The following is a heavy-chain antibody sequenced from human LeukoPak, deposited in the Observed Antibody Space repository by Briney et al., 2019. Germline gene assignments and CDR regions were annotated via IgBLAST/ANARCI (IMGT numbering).Heavy chain of an antibody. D-gene: IGHD1-26*01. CDR1: GVSISSFY. Sequence: SETLSLTCTVSGVSISSFYWSWIRQPPGKGLECIGYICYSGSTNYNPSLKSRVTMSVDTSKNQFSLKLSSVTAADTAVYYCARAGYGVGDTAHHYFDYWGQGTLVTVSS. V-gene: IGHV4-59*01. CDR2: ICYSGST. J-gene: IGHJ4*02. CDR3: ARAGYGVGDTAHHYFDY.